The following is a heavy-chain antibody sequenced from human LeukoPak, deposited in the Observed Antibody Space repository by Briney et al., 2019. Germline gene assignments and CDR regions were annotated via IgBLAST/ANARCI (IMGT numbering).Heavy chain of an antibody. J-gene: IGHJ4*02. CDR3: AKDRFLEPSEGD. CDR1: GFTFSSYG. V-gene: IGHV3-30*18. CDR2: ISYDGSNK. D-gene: IGHD3-3*01. Sequence: HPGGSLRLSCAASGFTFSSYGMHWVRQAPGKGLEWVAVISYDGSNKYYADSVKGRFTISRDNSKNTLYLQMNSLRAEDTAVYYCAKDRFLEPSEGDWGQGTLVTVSS.